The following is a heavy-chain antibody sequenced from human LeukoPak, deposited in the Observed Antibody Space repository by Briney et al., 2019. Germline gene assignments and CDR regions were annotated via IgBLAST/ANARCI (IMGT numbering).Heavy chain of an antibody. CDR3: ARGGAARLHFQN. CDR2: IYHSGST. Sequence: SETLSLTCTASGGSIRTYYWNWIRQPPGKGLEWTGYIYHSGSTNYNPSFQSRVAISVDTSKNQFSLNLNSVTAADTAVYYCARGGAARLHFQNWGQGTLVTVSS. J-gene: IGHJ1*01. D-gene: IGHD6-6*01. CDR1: GGSIRTYY. V-gene: IGHV4-59*01.